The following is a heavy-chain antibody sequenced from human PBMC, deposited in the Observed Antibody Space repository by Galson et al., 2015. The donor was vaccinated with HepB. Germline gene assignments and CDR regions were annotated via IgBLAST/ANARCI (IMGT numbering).Heavy chain of an antibody. Sequence: SVKVSCKASGYTFTSYGISWVRQAPGQGLEWMGWISAYNGNTNYAQKLQGRVTMTTDTSTSTAYMELRSLRSDDTAVYYCARGSTVTTADWFVPWGQGTLVTVSS. CDR1: GYTFTSYG. J-gene: IGHJ5*02. V-gene: IGHV1-18*01. D-gene: IGHD4-17*01. CDR2: ISAYNGNT. CDR3: ARGSTVTTADWFVP.